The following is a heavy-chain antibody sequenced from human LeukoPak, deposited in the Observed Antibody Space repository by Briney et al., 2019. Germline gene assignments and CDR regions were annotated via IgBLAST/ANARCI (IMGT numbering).Heavy chain of an antibody. CDR1: VGSISSYL. CDR3: ASDGDYYYYHYMDV. J-gene: IGHJ6*03. V-gene: IGHV4-59*01. CDR2: IYYSVST. D-gene: IGHD3-10*01. Sequence: PSESLSLTCTVSVGSISSYLGSSVRQPPGKGLGWLGYIYYSVSTNYNPSLKGRVTISVDTANNQFSLKLSSVPAVETAVYNCASDGDYYYYHYMDVWGKGTTVTVSS.